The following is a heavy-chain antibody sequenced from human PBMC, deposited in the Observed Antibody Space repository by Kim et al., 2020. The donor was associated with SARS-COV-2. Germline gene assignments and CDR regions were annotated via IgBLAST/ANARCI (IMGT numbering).Heavy chain of an antibody. CDR3: ARGARAFDI. V-gene: IGHV3-30*01. J-gene: IGHJ3*02. CDR2: GINK. Sequence: GINKYYPASLSDRFTISRDNSKNTLYLQMNSLRSDDTALYYCARGARAFDIWGQGTMVTVSS.